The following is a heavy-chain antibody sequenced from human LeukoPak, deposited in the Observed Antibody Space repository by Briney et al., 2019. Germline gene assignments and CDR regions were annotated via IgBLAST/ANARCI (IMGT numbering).Heavy chain of an antibody. J-gene: IGHJ5*02. CDR2: IIPILGIA. Sequence: SVKVSCKASGGTFSSYAISWVRQAPGQGLEWMGRIIPILGIANYAQKFQGRVTITADKSTSTAYMELSSLRSEDTAVYYCARGAYCSTTSCYLRSWFDPWGQGTLVTVSS. V-gene: IGHV1-69*04. CDR1: GGTFSSYA. CDR3: ARGAYCSTTSCYLRSWFDP. D-gene: IGHD2-2*01.